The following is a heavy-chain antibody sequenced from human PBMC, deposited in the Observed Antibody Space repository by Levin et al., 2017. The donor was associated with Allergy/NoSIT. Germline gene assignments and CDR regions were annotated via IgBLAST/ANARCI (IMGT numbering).Heavy chain of an antibody. J-gene: IGHJ4*02. V-gene: IGHV3-48*02. Sequence: GESLKISCAASGFTFTSYGMNWVRQAPGKGLEWVSYIGSGSSTIYYADSVKGRFTISRDNAKNSLYLQLNSLRDEDTAVYFCATSDWYDWGQGTLVTVSS. D-gene: IGHD6-19*01. CDR3: ATSDWYD. CDR2: IGSGSSTI. CDR1: GFTFTSYG.